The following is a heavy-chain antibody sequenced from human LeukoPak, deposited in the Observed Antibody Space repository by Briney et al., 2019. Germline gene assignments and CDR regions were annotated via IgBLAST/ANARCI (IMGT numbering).Heavy chain of an antibody. D-gene: IGHD5/OR15-5a*01. J-gene: IGHJ4*02. CDR3: ARGSTLFDY. V-gene: IGHV4-34*01. CDR2: INHSGST. Sequence: SETLSLTCAVYGGSFSGYYWSWIRQPPGKGLEWIGEINHSGSTNYNPSLKSRVTISVDTPMNQFSLKLSSVTAADTAVYYCARGSTLFDYWGQGTLVTVSS. CDR1: GGSFSGYY.